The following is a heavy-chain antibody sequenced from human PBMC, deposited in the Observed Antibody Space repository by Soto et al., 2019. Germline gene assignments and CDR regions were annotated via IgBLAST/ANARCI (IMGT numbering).Heavy chain of an antibody. CDR1: GGTFSSYT. Sequence: QVQLVQSGAEVKKPGSSVKVSCKASGGTFSSYTISWVRQAPGQGLEWMGRIIPILGIANYAQKFQGRVTITADKSTSTAYMEVSSLRSEDTAVYYCAREKAVAGNDAFDIWGQGTMVTVSS. J-gene: IGHJ3*02. V-gene: IGHV1-69*08. CDR2: IIPILGIA. CDR3: AREKAVAGNDAFDI. D-gene: IGHD6-19*01.